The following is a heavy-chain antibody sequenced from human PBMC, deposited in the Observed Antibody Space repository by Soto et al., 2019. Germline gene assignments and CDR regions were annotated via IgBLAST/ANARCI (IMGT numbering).Heavy chain of an antibody. D-gene: IGHD3-22*01. Sequence: QVQLVESGGGVVQPGRSLRLSCAASGFTFSSYGMHWVRQAPGKGLEWVAVISYDGSNKYYADSVKGRFTISRDNSKNTLYLQMNSLRAEDTAVYYCAKLDSSGISDYWGQGTLVTVSS. CDR1: GFTFSSYG. V-gene: IGHV3-30*18. CDR3: AKLDSSGISDY. CDR2: ISYDGSNK. J-gene: IGHJ4*02.